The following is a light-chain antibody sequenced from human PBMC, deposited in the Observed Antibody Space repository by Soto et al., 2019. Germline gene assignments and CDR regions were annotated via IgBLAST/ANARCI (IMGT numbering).Light chain of an antibody. Sequence: DIQMTQSPSSLSASVEDRVIITCRASQSISNHLNWYQQKPGKAPKLLIFAASSLQSGVPSRFSGSRSGPDFTLTISSLQPEDFATFYCKKSYSSPPTFGQGTKVDIK. CDR3: KKSYSSPPT. CDR1: QSISNH. V-gene: IGKV1-39*01. J-gene: IGKJ1*01. CDR2: AAS.